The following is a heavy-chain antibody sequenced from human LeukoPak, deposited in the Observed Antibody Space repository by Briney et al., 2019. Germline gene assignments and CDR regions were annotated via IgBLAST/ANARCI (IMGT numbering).Heavy chain of an antibody. CDR1: GCTFISYA. D-gene: IGHD3-22*01. CDR3: ASSSYYYDSSGYYPTDAFDI. Sequence: GASVKVSCKASGCTFISYAISWVRQAPGQGLEWMGGINPNFCTSNYAQKFQGRVTITADKSTSTAYKELSSLRSEGTAVYYFASSSYYYDSSGYYPTDAFDIWGQGTMVTVSS. J-gene: IGHJ3*02. V-gene: IGHV1-69*06. CDR2: INPNFCTS.